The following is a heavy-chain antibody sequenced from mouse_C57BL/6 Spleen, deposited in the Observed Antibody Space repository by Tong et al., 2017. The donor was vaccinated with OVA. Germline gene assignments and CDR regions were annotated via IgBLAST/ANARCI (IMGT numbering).Heavy chain of an antibody. J-gene: IGHJ3*01. V-gene: IGHV14-1*01. CDR1: GYTFTSYD. CDR3: TTVYYYGSSTFAY. D-gene: IGHD1-1*01. Sequence: EVQLQESGPELVKPGASVKLSCKASGYTFTSYDINWVKQRPEQGLEWIGRIDPEDGDTEYAPKFQGKATMTADTSSNTAYLQLSSLTSEDTAVYYCTTVYYYGSSTFAYWGQGTLVTVSA. CDR2: IDPEDGDT.